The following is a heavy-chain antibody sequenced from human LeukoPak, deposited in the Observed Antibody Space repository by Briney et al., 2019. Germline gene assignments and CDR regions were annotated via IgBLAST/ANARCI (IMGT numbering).Heavy chain of an antibody. V-gene: IGHV4-31*03. J-gene: IGHJ6*02. CDR3: ASGGAMGYYYYGMDV. Sequence: PSETLSLTCTVSGASISSGTYSWSWIRQHPGKGLEWIGYIYYSGSTYYNPSLKSRVTISVDTSKNQFSLKLSSVTAADTAVYYCASGGAMGYYYYGMDVWGQGTTVTVSS. D-gene: IGHD5-18*01. CDR2: IYYSGST. CDR1: GASISSGTYS.